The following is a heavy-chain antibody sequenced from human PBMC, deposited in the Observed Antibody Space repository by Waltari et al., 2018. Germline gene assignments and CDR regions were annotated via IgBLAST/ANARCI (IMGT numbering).Heavy chain of an antibody. D-gene: IGHD1-26*01. J-gene: IGHJ4*02. CDR3: ARDLIVGPTGGDYLEY. Sequence: EVQLVESGGGLVQPGGSLRLSCAASGFTFSSYWLYWVRQAPGKGLVWVSRINSDGSSTGYAGSVRGRFTISRDNAKNTLYLQMNSLRVEDTAVYYCARDLIVGPTGGDYLEYWGQGALVTVSS. V-gene: IGHV3-74*01. CDR1: GFTFSSYW. CDR2: INSDGSST.